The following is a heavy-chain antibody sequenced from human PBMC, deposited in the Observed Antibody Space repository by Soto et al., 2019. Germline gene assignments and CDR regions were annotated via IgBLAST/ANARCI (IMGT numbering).Heavy chain of an antibody. CDR2: INPNSGGT. J-gene: IGHJ3*02. D-gene: IGHD4-17*01. CDR1: GYTFTGYC. Sequence: ASVKVSCKASGYTFTGYCMHWVRQAPGQGLEWMGWINPNSGGTNYAQKFQGWVTMTRDTSISTAYMELSRLRSDDTAVYYCARDRADGPDAFDIWGQGTMVTVSS. V-gene: IGHV1-2*04. CDR3: ARDRADGPDAFDI.